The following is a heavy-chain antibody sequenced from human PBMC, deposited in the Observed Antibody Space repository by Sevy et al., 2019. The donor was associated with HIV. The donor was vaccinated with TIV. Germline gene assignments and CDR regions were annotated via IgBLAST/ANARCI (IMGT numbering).Heavy chain of an antibody. CDR2: IKQDGTET. D-gene: IGHD3-16*02. CDR1: GFTFSTYW. CDR3: ARACEDWGSFHYSL. J-gene: IGHJ4*02. V-gene: IGHV3-7*01. Sequence: RGSLRLSCEVSGFTFSTYWMTWVRQAPGKGLEWVANIKQDGTETSYVDSVRGRFTISRDNAKKSLYLQLDNLRVEDTAVYYCARACEDWGSFHYSLWGQRTLVTVSS.